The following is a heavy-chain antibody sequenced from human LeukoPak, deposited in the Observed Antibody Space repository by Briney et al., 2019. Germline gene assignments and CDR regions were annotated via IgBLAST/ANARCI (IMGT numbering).Heavy chain of an antibody. D-gene: IGHD6-13*01. CDR2: IGTAGDT. CDR1: GFTFSSYD. V-gene: IGHV3-13*01. CDR3: ARAGIAAAGPTEFDY. J-gene: IGHJ4*02. Sequence: GGSLRLSCAASGFTFSSYDMHWVRQATGKGLEWVSAIGTAGDTYYPGSVKGRFTISRENAKNSLYLQMNSLRAEDTAVYYCARAGIAAAGPTEFDYWGQGTLVTVSS.